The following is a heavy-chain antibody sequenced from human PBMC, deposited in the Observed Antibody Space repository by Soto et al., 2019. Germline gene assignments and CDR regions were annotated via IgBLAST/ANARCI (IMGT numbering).Heavy chain of an antibody. CDR3: ARRVQYYYGLAV. Sequence: SETLSLTCTVSGGSISSYYWNWIRQPPGKGLEWIGYVHDSGSTNYNPSLKNRVTISVDTSKNEFSLKVNSLTAADTAVYYCARRVQYYYGLAVWGQGSTVPVSS. V-gene: IGHV4-59*08. J-gene: IGHJ6*02. CDR1: GGSISSYY. CDR2: VHDSGST.